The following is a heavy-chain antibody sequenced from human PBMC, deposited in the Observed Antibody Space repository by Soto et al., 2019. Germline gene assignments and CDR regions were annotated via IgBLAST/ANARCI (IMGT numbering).Heavy chain of an antibody. CDR1: GYSFTGYY. D-gene: IGHD3-16*01. CDR2: INPNYGGT. Sequence: ASVKVSCRTYGYSFTGYYIHRVRQAPGQGLEWMGWINPNYGGTKFAQKFQGRVTMTRDTPISTAYMELIRLTSDDTAVYYCARVGNTMAALGGWFGMDVWGQGTTVTVSS. J-gene: IGHJ6*02. V-gene: IGHV1-2*02. CDR3: ARVGNTMAALGGWFGMDV.